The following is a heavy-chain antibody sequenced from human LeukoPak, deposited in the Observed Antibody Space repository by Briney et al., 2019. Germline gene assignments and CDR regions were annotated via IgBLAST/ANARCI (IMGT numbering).Heavy chain of an antibody. V-gene: IGHV3-74*01. J-gene: IGHJ4*02. CDR3: AIDPNWGTHS. CDR2: IKTDGSTT. CDR1: GFTFSSYW. Sequence: GGSLRLSCAVSGFTFSSYWMHWVRQAPGKGLVWVSHIKTDGSTTAYADSVKGRFTISRDNAKNTLYLQMNSLRVEDTAVYYCAIDPNWGTHSWGQGVLVTVSS. D-gene: IGHD7-27*01.